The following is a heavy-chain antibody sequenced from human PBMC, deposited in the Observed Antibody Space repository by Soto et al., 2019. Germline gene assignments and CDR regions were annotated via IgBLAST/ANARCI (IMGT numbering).Heavy chain of an antibody. D-gene: IGHD3-10*01. V-gene: IGHV3-7*01. Sequence: PGGSLRLSCAASGLHFSSYWMSWVRQAPGKGLEWVANIKQDGSAKYYVDSVKGRFTISRDNARNSLFLQINSLRAEDTAVYYCARGYYYGTGSYSPENYMDVWGNGTTVTVSS. CDR2: IKQDGSAK. CDR3: ARGYYYGTGSYSPENYMDV. J-gene: IGHJ6*03. CDR1: GLHFSSYW.